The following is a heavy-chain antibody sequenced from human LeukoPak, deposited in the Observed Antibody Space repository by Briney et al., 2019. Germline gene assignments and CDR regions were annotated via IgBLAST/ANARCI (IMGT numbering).Heavy chain of an antibody. J-gene: IGHJ4*02. V-gene: IGHV3-30*18. Sequence: PGGSLRLSCAASGFTLSSYGMHWVRQAPGKGLEWVAVISYDGSNKYYADSVKGRFTISRDNSKNTLYLQMNSLRAEDTAVYYCAKDHGRDGYNFDYWAQGTLVTVSS. CDR2: ISYDGSNK. CDR3: AKDHGRDGYNFDY. CDR1: GFTLSSYG. D-gene: IGHD5-24*01.